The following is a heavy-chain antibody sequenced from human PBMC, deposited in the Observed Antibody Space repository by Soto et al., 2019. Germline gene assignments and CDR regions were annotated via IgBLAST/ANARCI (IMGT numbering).Heavy chain of an antibody. CDR3: ASGRGYSSSNPYYYYGMDV. CDR1: GYSFTSYW. V-gene: IGHV5-10-1*01. CDR2: IDPSDSYT. J-gene: IGHJ6*02. Sequence: PGESLKISCKGSGYSFTSYWISWVRQMPGKGLEWMGRIDPSDSYTNYSPSFQGHVTISADKSISTAYLQWSSLKASDTAMYYCASGRGYSSSNPYYYYGMDVWGQGTTVTVSS. D-gene: IGHD6-6*01.